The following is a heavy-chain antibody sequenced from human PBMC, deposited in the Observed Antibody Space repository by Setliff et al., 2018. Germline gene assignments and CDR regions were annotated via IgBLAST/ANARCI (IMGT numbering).Heavy chain of an antibody. D-gene: IGHD2-2*01. V-gene: IGHV1-18*01. J-gene: IGHJ4*02. CDR2: ISVYNGHR. CDR3: SRLVRYCTRTSCQRASGDDY. Sequence: ASVKVSCKASGYTFAESIVSWVRQAPGQGLEWMGWISVYNGHRYSAQKLQGRVSMTTDTSTNMAYMELRDLRSDDTAVYYCSRLVRYCTRTSCQRASGDDYWGQGTLVTVSS. CDR1: GYTFAESI.